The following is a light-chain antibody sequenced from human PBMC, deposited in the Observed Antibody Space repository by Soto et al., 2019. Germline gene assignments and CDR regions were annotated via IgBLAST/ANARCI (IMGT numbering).Light chain of an antibody. CDR1: SSDVGAFNS. V-gene: IGLV2-14*03. J-gene: IGLJ1*01. CDR3: NSFATTSTFV. CDR2: DVS. Sequence: QSALTQPASGSGSPGQSITISCTGTSSDVGAFNSVSWYQHHPGKAPKLMLYDVSIRPSGISNRFSGSKSGNTASLTISGLQAEDEADYYCNSFATTSTFVFGTGTKVTVL.